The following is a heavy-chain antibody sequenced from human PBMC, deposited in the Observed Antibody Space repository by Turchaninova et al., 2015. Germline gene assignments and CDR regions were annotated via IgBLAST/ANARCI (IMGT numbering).Heavy chain of an antibody. J-gene: IGHJ5*02. CDR2: IYYSGST. Sequence: QVQLQESGPGLVKPSQTLSLTCTVSGGSISSGGYYWSWIRQHPGKGLEWIGYIYYSGSTSYTPSLKSRVTRSVDTSKNQFALKLSSVTAADTAVYFCAREVGMATPPGWFDPWGQGTLVTVSS. V-gene: IGHV4-31*03. D-gene: IGHD5-24*01. CDR1: GGSISSGGYY. CDR3: AREVGMATPPGWFDP.